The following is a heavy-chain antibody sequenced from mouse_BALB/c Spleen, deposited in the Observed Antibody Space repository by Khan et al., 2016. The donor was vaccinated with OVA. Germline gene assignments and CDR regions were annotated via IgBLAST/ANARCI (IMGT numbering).Heavy chain of an antibody. J-gene: IGHJ3*01. V-gene: IGHV2-2*01. CDR1: GFSLSNYG. D-gene: IGHD2-13*01. CDR3: ARGGLPFAY. CDR2: IWSGGST. Sequence: QIQLVQSGPGLVQPSQSLSITCTVSGFSLSNYGIHWVRQSPGKGLEWLGVIWSGGSTDFNAAFISRLSISKDNSRSQVFFKMNSLQTDDSAIYYCARGGLPFAYWGQGTLVTVSA.